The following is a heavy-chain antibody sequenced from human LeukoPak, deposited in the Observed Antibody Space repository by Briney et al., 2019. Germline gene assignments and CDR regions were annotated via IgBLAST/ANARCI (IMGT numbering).Heavy chain of an antibody. D-gene: IGHD6-13*01. J-gene: IGHJ6*02. CDR1: GFTFSSYG. CDR3: ANDQGDDSSSWYGQDYYYYGMDV. Sequence: GGSLRLSCAASGFTFSSYGMRWVRQAPGKGLEWEAVISYDGSNKYYADSVKGRFTISRDNSKNTLYLQMNSLRAEDTAVYYCANDQGDDSSSWYGQDYYYYGMDVWGQGTTVTVSS. CDR2: ISYDGSNK. V-gene: IGHV3-30*18.